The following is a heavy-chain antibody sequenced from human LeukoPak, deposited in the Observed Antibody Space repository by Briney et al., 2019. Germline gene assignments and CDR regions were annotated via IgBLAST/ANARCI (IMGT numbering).Heavy chain of an antibody. CDR3: ARGGLVPAAARVIGFDI. CDR1: GFTVSSNY. V-gene: IGHV3-66*02. Sequence: PGGSLRLSCAASGFTVSSNYMSWVRQAPGKGLEWVSVIYSGGSTYYADSVKGRFTISRDNSKNTLYLQMNSLRAEGTAVYYCARGGLVPAAARVIGFDIWGQGTMVTVSS. D-gene: IGHD2-2*01. CDR2: IYSGGST. J-gene: IGHJ3*02.